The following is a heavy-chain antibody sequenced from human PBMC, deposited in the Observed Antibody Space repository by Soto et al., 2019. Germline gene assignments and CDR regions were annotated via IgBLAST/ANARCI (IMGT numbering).Heavy chain of an antibody. V-gene: IGHV1-3*01. D-gene: IGHD2-15*01. J-gene: IGHJ5*02. Sequence: ASVKVSCKASGYTFTSYPMNWLRQAPGQRPEWMGWINAGNGGTKYSQKFQGRVSITRDTSASTAYMQLSRLRSEDTAVYYCATDRGGYCSRGSCSDAWFDPWGQGTLVTVSS. CDR2: INAGNGGT. CDR1: GYTFTSYP. CDR3: ATDRGGYCSRGSCSDAWFDP.